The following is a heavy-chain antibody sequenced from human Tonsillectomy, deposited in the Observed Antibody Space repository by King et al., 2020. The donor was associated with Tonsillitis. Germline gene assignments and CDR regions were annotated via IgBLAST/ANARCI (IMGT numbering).Heavy chain of an antibody. J-gene: IGHJ4*02. CDR2: ISASGGST. V-gene: IGHV3-23*04. CDR1: GFTFSSYV. D-gene: IGHD3-9*01. CDR3: AKILRYYDWLLSFDY. Sequence: VQLVESGGGLVQPGGSLRLSCAASGFTFSSYVMNWVRQAPGKGLEWVSTISASGGSTNYADSVKGRFTISRDNSKNTLYLQMNSLRAEDTAVYYCAKILRYYDWLLSFDYWGQGTLVTVSS.